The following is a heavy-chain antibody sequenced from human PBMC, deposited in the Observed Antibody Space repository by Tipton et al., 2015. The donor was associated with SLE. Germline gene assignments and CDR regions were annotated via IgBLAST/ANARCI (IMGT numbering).Heavy chain of an antibody. J-gene: IGHJ3*02. V-gene: IGHV4-39*07. Sequence: PGLVKPSETLSLNCSVSGDFITSNRYFWGWFRQPPGKGLEWIGSIYPGGSSHYNPSLKSRVSISLDTSKNQFSLNLSSVTAADTAVYYGARGWGAATHEAFDIWGQGTMVTVSS. CDR1: GDFITSNRYF. D-gene: IGHD1-26*01. CDR3: ARGWGAATHEAFDI. CDR2: IYPGGSS.